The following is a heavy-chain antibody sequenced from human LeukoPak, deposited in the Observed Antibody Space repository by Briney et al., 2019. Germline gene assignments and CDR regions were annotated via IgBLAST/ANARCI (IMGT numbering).Heavy chain of an antibody. CDR3: ARVADSSDLSFDY. J-gene: IGHJ4*02. D-gene: IGHD3-22*01. V-gene: IGHV4-31*03. CDR1: GGSISSGGYY. CDR2: IYYSRST. Sequence: SQTLSLTCTVSGGSISSGGYYWSWLHQHPGTGLEWIGYIYYSRSTYYNPSLKSRVTITVDTSKNQFSLKLSSVTAADTAVYYCARVADSSDLSFDYWGQGTLVTVSS.